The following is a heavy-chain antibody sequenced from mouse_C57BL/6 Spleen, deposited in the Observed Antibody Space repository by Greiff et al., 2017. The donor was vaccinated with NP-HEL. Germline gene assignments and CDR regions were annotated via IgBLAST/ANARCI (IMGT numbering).Heavy chain of an antibody. V-gene: IGHV2-2*01. J-gene: IGHJ3*01. D-gene: IGHD4-1*01. CDR1: GFSLTSSG. CDR2: IWSGGST. CDR3: ARISGTWFAY. Sequence: VHLVESGPGLVQPSQSLSITCTVSGFSLTSSGVHWVRQSPGKGLEWLGVIWSGGSTDYNAAFISRLSISKDNSKSQVFFKMNSLQADDTAIYYCARISGTWFAYWGQGTLVTVSA.